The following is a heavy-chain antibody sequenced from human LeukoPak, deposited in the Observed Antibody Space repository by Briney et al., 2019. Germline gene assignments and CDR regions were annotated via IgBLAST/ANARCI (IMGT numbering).Heavy chain of an antibody. V-gene: IGHV4-30-2*01. J-gene: IGHJ4*02. CDR3: ASAQPFGDYYLDY. CDR2: IYHSGST. D-gene: IGHD2-21*01. Sequence: PSETLSLTCTVSGGSISSGGYYWSWIRQPPGKGLEWIGYIYHSGSTYYNPSLKSRVTISVDRSKNQFSLKLSSVTAADTAVYYCASAQPFGDYYLDYWGQGTLVTVSS. CDR1: GGSISSGGYY.